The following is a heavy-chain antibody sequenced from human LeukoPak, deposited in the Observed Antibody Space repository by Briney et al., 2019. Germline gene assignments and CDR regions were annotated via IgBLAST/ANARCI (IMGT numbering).Heavy chain of an antibody. J-gene: IGHJ4*02. CDR3: ATNIVATISHDY. Sequence: GGSLRLSCAASGFTFRSYSMNWVRQAPGKGLEWVSSISSSSYIYYADSVKGRFTISRDNAKNSLYLQMNSLRAEDTAVYYCATNIVATISHDYWGQGTLVTVSS. CDR1: GFTFRSYS. V-gene: IGHV3-21*01. D-gene: IGHD5-12*01. CDR2: ISSSSYI.